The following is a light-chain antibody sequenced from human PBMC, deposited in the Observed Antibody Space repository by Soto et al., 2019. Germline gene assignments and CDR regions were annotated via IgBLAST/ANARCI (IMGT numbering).Light chain of an antibody. J-gene: IGKJ1*01. V-gene: IGKV2D-29*01. CDR1: QSLLHSDGKTY. CDR2: KVS. Sequence: DIVMTQTPLSLSVTPGQPASISCKSSQSLLHSDGKTYLYWYLQKPGQPPQLLIYKVSNRFSGVPARVSGSGSGTDFTLNISRLDAEDVRVYYDMQTIQLPWTCGQGTKVEIK. CDR3: MQTIQLPWT.